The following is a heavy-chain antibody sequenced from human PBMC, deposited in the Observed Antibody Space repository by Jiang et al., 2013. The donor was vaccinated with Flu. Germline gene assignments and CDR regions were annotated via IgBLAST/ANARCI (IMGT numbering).Heavy chain of an antibody. CDR3: ARVRVPATTDYYYFDL. V-gene: IGHV3-7*03. CDR1: GFTFSKYW. D-gene: IGHD2-2*01. J-gene: IGHJ2*01. CDR2: IKQDGSEK. Sequence: RPSCAASGFTFSKYWMTRVRQAPGKGLEWVANIKQDGSEKYYVDSVKGRFTISRDNAKNSLYLQMTSLRAEDTAVYYCARVRVPATTDYYYFDLWGRGTLVTVSS.